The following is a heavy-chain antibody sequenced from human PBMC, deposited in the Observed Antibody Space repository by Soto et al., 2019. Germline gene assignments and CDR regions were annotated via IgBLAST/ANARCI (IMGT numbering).Heavy chain of an antibody. CDR2: INAGNGNT. Sequence: QVQLVQSGAEVKKPGASVKVSCKASGYTFTSYAMHWVRQAPGQRLEWMGWINAGNGNTKYSQKCQGRVTITRDTSASTAYMELSSLRSEDTAVYYCARLPQFFDVEPPLDYWGQGTLVTVSS. CDR1: GYTFTSYA. D-gene: IGHD3-9*01. J-gene: IGHJ4*02. CDR3: ARLPQFFDVEPPLDY. V-gene: IGHV1-3*01.